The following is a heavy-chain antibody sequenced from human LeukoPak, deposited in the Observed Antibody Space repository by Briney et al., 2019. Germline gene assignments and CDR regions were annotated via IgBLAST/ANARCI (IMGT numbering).Heavy chain of an antibody. CDR3: VRAVEMATFDY. J-gene: IGHJ4*02. D-gene: IGHD5-24*01. CDR2: INPNSGGT. Sequence: ASVKDSCKASGYTFTGYYMHWVRQAPGQGLEWMGWINPNSGGTNYAQKFQGRVTMTRDTSISTAYMELSRLRSDDTAVYYCVRAVEMATFDYWGQGTLVTVSS. V-gene: IGHV1-2*02. CDR1: GYTFTGYY.